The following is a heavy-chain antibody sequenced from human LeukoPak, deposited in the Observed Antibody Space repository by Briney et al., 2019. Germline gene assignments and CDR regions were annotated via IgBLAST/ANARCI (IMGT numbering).Heavy chain of an antibody. CDR1: GFTFSDYY. V-gene: IGHV3-11*06. D-gene: IGHD2-2*01. Sequence: KPGGSLRLSCAASGFTFSDYYMSWIRQAPGKGLEWVSYISSSSSYTNYADSVKGRFTISRDNAKNSLYLQMSSLRAEDTAVYYCARDRLVKGIDYWGQGTLVTVSS. CDR3: ARDRLVKGIDY. J-gene: IGHJ4*02. CDR2: ISSSSSYT.